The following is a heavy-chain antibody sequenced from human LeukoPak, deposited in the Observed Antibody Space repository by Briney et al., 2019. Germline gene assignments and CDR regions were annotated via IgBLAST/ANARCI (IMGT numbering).Heavy chain of an antibody. CDR1: GGSISSSSYY. J-gene: IGHJ4*02. Sequence: SETLSLTCTVSGGSISSSSYYWGWIRQPPGKGLEWIGSIYYSGSTYYNPSLKSRVTISLDTSKNQFSLRLTSVTAADTAVYYCASPSISGTDLGSWGQGILVTVSS. CDR3: ASPSISGTDLGS. CDR2: IYYSGST. V-gene: IGHV4-39*01. D-gene: IGHD1-20*01.